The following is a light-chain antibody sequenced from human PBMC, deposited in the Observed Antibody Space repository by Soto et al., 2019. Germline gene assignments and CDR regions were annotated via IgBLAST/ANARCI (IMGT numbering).Light chain of an antibody. V-gene: IGKV3-20*01. Sequence: ILLSQSPATLSSSPGERTTLSCRASQSVSSYLAWYQQKPGQAPRLLISGASNRATGIPDRFSGSGSGTDFTLTISRLEPEDFAVYYCQQYCSSGTFGQGTKVDNK. CDR1: QSVSSY. J-gene: IGKJ1*01. CDR3: QQYCSSGT. CDR2: GAS.